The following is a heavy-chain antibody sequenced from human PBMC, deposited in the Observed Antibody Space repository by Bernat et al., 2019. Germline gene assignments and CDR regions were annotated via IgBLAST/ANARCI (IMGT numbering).Heavy chain of an antibody. V-gene: IGHV3-23*01. CDR1: GFTFSSYA. CDR2: ISGSGGST. D-gene: IGHD6-13*01. CDR3: ARDPRQLEYFDY. Sequence: EVQLLESGGGLVQPGGSLRLSCAASGFTFSSYAMSWVRQAPGKGLEWVSTISGSGGSTYYADSVKGRFTISRDNSKNTLYLQMNSLRAEDTAVYYCARDPRQLEYFDYWGQGTLVTVSS. J-gene: IGHJ4*02.